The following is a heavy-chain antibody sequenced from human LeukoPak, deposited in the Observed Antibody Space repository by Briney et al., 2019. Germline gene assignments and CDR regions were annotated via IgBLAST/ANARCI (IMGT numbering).Heavy chain of an antibody. J-gene: IGHJ3*02. Sequence: SETLSLTCAVYGGSFSGYYWSWIRQPPGKGLEWIGEINHSGSTNYNPSLKSRVTISVDTSKNQFSLKLSSVTAADTAVYYCARGQSKSGGRSSSWRVRSAFDIWGQGTMVTVSS. CDR2: INHSGST. D-gene: IGHD6-13*01. CDR1: GGSFSGYY. CDR3: ARGQSKSGGRSSSWRVRSAFDI. V-gene: IGHV4-34*01.